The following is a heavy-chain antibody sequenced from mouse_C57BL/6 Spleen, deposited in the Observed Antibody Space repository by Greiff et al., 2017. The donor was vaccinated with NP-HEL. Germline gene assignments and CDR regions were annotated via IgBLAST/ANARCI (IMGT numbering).Heavy chain of an antibody. CDR2: IYPGSGST. Sequence: QVQLQQPGAELVKPGASVKMSCKASGYTFTSYWITWVKQRPGQGLEWIGDIYPGSGSTNYNEKFKSKATLTVDTSSSTAYMQLSSLTSEDSAVYYCARGYYGSSYIDFDYWGQGTTLTVSS. J-gene: IGHJ2*01. CDR1: GYTFTSYW. V-gene: IGHV1-55*01. D-gene: IGHD1-1*01. CDR3: ARGYYGSSYIDFDY.